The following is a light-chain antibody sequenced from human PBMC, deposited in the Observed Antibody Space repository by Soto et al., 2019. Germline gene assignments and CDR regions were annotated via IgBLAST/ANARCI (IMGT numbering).Light chain of an antibody. CDR1: QSISSW. Sequence: DIPMTQSPSTLSASVGDRVTITCRASQSISSWLAWYQQKPGKAPKLLIYKASSLESGVPSRFSGSGSGTEFILNISSLQPDDFATYYCQQYNSYSVTFGQGNKVEIK. V-gene: IGKV1-5*03. CDR2: KAS. J-gene: IGKJ2*01. CDR3: QQYNSYSVT.